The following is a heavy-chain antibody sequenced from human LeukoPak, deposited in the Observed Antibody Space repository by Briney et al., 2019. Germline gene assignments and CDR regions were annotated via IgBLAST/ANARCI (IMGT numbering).Heavy chain of an antibody. CDR2: TYYRSKWYN. Sequence: SQTLSLICAISWDSVSSNSAAWNWINQSPSRGLEWLGRTYYRSKWYNDYAVSVKSRITINPDTSKNQFSLQLNSVTPEDTAVSYCARGIVATDHWFDPWGQGTLVTVSS. V-gene: IGHV6-1*01. CDR3: ARGIVATDHWFDP. J-gene: IGHJ5*02. D-gene: IGHD5-12*01. CDR1: WDSVSSNSAA.